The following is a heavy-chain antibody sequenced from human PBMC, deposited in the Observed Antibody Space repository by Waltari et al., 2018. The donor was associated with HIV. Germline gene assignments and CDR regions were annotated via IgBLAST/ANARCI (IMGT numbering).Heavy chain of an antibody. CDR3: ARDSRGTSWSLNWFDP. J-gene: IGHJ5*02. CDR1: GFTFSDYS. D-gene: IGHD6-13*01. V-gene: IGHV3-21*02. CDR2: ISSSGSFI. Sequence: EVQLVDSGGGLVKPGGSLRLSCAASGFTFSDYSMNWVRQSPGKGLEWVSSISSSGSFIYYADSVKGRFTISRDNAQNSMYLQMNNLRADDSAMYYCARDSRGTSWSLNWFDPWGQGTLVTVSS.